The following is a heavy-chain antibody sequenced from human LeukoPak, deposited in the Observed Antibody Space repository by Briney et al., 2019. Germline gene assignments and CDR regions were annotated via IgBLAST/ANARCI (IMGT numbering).Heavy chain of an antibody. V-gene: IGHV1-2*02. J-gene: IGHJ6*03. CDR1: GYTFTGYY. CDR3: ARLGTVTTYYYYYMDV. CDR2: INPNSGGT. D-gene: IGHD4-17*01. Sequence: ASVKVSCKASGYTFTGYYMHWVRQAPGQGLEWMGWINPNSGGTNYAQKFQGRVTMTRDTSISTAYMELSRLRSDDTAVYYCARLGTVTTYYYYYMDVWGKGTTVTVSS.